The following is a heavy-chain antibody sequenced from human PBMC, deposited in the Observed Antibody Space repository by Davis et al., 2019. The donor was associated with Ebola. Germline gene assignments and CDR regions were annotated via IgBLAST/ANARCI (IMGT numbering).Heavy chain of an antibody. D-gene: IGHD1-14*01. CDR3: ARDSLAPEWFDP. CDR2: INTDGSST. J-gene: IGHJ5*02. CDR1: GFTFSSYW. Sequence: GESLKISCAVSGFTFSSYWMHWVRQAPGKGLVWVSRINTDGSSTSYADSVKGRFTISRDNAKNTLYLQMNSLRAEDTALYYCARDSLAPEWFDPWGQGTLVTVSS. V-gene: IGHV3-74*01.